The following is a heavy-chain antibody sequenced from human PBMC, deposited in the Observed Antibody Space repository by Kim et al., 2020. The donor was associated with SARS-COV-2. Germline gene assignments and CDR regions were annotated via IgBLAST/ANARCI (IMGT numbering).Heavy chain of an antibody. CDR2: ISGTTQTI. J-gene: IGHJ2*01. CDR3: VRDPSGNGLRHFDL. D-gene: IGHD2-8*01. CDR1: KFTFSSYS. Sequence: GGSLRLSCAASKFTFSSYSMNWVRQAPGKRHEWLSYISGTTQTIFYADSVKGRFTISRDNAKNSLYLQMNSLRVDDTAVYFCVRDPSGNGLRHFDLWGRGTLVTVSS. V-gene: IGHV3-48*01.